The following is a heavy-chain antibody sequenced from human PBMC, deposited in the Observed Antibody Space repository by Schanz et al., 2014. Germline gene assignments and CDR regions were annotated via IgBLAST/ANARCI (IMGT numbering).Heavy chain of an antibody. Sequence: EVQLLESGGGLVQPGGSLRLSCIGSGFTFRSYALGWVRQAPGKGLEWVSLVSASCGGPFYADSVKGRFTISRDNAKNSLYLQMNSLRVEDTAVYYCARDLISSGWYGWGQGTLVTVSS. CDR1: GFTFRSYA. D-gene: IGHD6-19*01. V-gene: IGHV3-23*01. CDR3: ARDLISSGWYG. CDR2: VSASCGGP. J-gene: IGHJ4*02.